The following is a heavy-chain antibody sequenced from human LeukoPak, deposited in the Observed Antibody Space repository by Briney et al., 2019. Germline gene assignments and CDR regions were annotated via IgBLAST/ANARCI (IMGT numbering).Heavy chain of an antibody. CDR1: GCSINTYY. D-gene: IGHD4-17*01. CDR3: ARRGDYVGLDY. V-gene: IGHV4-59*08. J-gene: IGHJ4*02. CDR2: IYYSGNT. Sequence: SETLSLTCTVSGCSINTYYGSWLRQAPGKGLEWIGHIYYSGNTNYNPSLNSRVTISVDTSKNQFSLRLSSVTAADTAVYYCARRGDYVGLDYWGQGILVTVSS.